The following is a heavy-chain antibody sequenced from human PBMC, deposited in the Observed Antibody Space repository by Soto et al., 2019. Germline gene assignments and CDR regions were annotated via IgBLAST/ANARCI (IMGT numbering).Heavy chain of an antibody. CDR2: IKSKTDGGTT. CDR1: GFTLSNAV. D-gene: IGHD2-15*01. Sequence: GGSLRLSCAASGFTLSNAVMTWVRQAPGKGLEWVGRIKSKTDGGTTDYAAPVKGRFTISRDDSKNTLYLQMNSLKTEDTAVYYCTTEPLSYCSGGSCYQTFDYSGQGTLVTVSS. J-gene: IGHJ4*01. V-gene: IGHV3-15*01. CDR3: TTEPLSYCSGGSCYQTFDY.